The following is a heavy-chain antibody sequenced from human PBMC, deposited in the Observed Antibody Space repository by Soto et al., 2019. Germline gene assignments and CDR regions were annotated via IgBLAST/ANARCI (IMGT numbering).Heavy chain of an antibody. J-gene: IGHJ3*02. V-gene: IGHV3-48*03. Sequence: EVQLVESGGGLVQPGGSLRLSCAASGFTFNSYELNWVRQAPGRGLEWVSYISSGGTTMFYADSVKGRFTISRDNAKNSLYLQMNSLRSEDTAVYYCARDDGDDGYAFDIWGQGTMVTV. D-gene: IGHD4-17*01. CDR2: ISSGGTTM. CDR1: GFTFNSYE. CDR3: ARDDGDDGYAFDI.